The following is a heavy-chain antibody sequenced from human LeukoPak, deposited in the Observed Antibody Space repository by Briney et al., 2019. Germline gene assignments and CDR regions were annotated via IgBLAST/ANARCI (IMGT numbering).Heavy chain of an antibody. CDR2: IYSGGST. CDR3: ARGYYDYAFDI. J-gene: IGHJ3*02. D-gene: IGHD3-22*01. CDR1: GFTVSSNY. V-gene: IGHV3-53*01. Sequence: GGSRRLSCAASGFTVSSNYMSWVRQAPGKGQEWVSVIYSGGSTYYADSVKGRFTISRDNSKNTLYLQMNSLRAEDTAVYYCARGYYDYAFDIWGQGTMVTVSS.